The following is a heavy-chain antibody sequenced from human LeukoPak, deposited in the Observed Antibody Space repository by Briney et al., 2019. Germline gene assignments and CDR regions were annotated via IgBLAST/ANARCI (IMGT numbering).Heavy chain of an antibody. Sequence: GGSLRLSCAASGFTFSIYGMSWVRQAPGKGLEWVSGISGSGESTYYADFLKGRFTISRDNSKNTVLLQMNSLRAEDTAVYYCARAPRYSSSWYYDYWGQGTLVSVSS. V-gene: IGHV3-23*01. CDR3: ARAPRYSSSWYYDY. D-gene: IGHD6-13*01. CDR2: ISGSGEST. J-gene: IGHJ4*02. CDR1: GFTFSIYG.